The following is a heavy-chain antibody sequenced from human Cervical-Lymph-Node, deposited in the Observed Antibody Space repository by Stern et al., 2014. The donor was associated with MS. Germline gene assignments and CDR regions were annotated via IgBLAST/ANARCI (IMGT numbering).Heavy chain of an antibody. Sequence: EVQLVESGAEVKKPGEFLKISCKGSGYSFTNYWIGWVRQMPGKGLEWMGIIYPGASEARYSPSFQGQFTISADKSISTAYLQWSSLKASDTAMYYCARGSGRDFFDYWGQGTLVTVSS. CDR1: GYSFTNYW. D-gene: IGHD3-3*01. CDR2: IYPGASEA. J-gene: IGHJ4*02. CDR3: ARGSGRDFFDY. V-gene: IGHV5-51*01.